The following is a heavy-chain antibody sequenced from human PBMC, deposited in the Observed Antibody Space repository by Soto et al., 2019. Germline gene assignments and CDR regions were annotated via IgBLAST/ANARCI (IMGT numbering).Heavy chain of an antibody. CDR2: ISGSGGST. J-gene: IGHJ4*02. Sequence: GGSLRLSCAASGFTFSSYAMSWVRQAPGKGLEWVSAISGSGGSTYYADSVKGRFTISRDNSKNTLYLQMNSLRAEDTAVYYCAKCTIFGVAEEYFDYWGQGPLVTVSS. V-gene: IGHV3-23*01. CDR1: GFTFSSYA. D-gene: IGHD3-3*01. CDR3: AKCTIFGVAEEYFDY.